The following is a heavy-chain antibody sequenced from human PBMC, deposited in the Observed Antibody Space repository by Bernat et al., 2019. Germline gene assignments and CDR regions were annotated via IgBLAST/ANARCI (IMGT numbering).Heavy chain of an antibody. J-gene: IGHJ4*02. CDR1: GYTFTSYD. CDR3: ASGPSLNYYDSSAYYSHY. V-gene: IGHV1-8*01. D-gene: IGHD3-22*01. Sequence: QVQLVQSGAEVKKPGASVKVSCKASGYTFTSYDINWVRQAPVQGLEWMGWMNPNSGNTGYAQKFQGRVTMTRNTSISTAYMELSSLRSEDAAVSYCASGPSLNYYDSSAYYSHYWGQGTLVTVSS. CDR2: MNPNSGNT.